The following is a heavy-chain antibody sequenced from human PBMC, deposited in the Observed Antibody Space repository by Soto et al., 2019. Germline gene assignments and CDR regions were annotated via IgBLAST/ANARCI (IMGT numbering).Heavy chain of an antibody. V-gene: IGHV4-31*03. CDR3: AGNYDYGDYHPWY. D-gene: IGHD4-17*01. CDR2: IYYSGST. CDR1: GGTICSLGYY. J-gene: IGHJ4*02. Sequence: TLCLPFTVSGGTICSLGYYWSSIRKHPGKGLEWIGYIYYSGSTYYNPSLKSRVTISVDTSKNQFSLKLSSVTAADTAVYYCAGNYDYGDYHPWYWGQGTLVTVSS.